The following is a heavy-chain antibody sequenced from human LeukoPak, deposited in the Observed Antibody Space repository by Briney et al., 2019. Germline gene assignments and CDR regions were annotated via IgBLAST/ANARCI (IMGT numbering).Heavy chain of an antibody. J-gene: IGHJ4*02. D-gene: IGHD4-17*01. Sequence: GRSLRLSCAASGFTFSSYEMNWVRQAPGKGLEWVSYISSSGSTIYYADSVKGRFTISRDNAKNSLYLQMNSLRAEDTAVYYCAREDYGDYAGSFDYWGQGTLVTVSS. CDR2: ISSSGSTI. V-gene: IGHV3-48*03. CDR3: AREDYGDYAGSFDY. CDR1: GFTFSSYE.